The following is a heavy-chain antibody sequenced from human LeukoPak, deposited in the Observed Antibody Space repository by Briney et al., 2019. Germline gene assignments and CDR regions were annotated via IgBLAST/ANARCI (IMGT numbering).Heavy chain of an antibody. J-gene: IGHJ4*02. CDR2: IGGGPGNT. D-gene: IGHD3-10*01. CDR3: AKGMVRGVHRYFDY. CDR1: GFSFSSYA. Sequence: PGGSLRLSCAASGFSFSSYAMSWVRQAPGKGLEWVSVIGGGPGNTYYTDSVKGRFTISRDNSKNTLYLQMNSLRAEDTAVYYCAKGMVRGVHRYFDYWGQGTLVTVSS. V-gene: IGHV3-23*01.